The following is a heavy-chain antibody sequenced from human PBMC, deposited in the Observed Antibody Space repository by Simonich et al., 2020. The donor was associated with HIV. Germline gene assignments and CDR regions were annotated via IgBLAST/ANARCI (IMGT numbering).Heavy chain of an antibody. V-gene: IGHV3-53*04. Sequence: EVQLVESGGGLVQPGGSLRLSCAASGFTVSSNYMSWVRQAPGKWRGGVSVIYSGGATYYADSVKGRFTSSRHISKNTLWLQMSNLRAEDTAVYYCASERHVRDGFQHWGQGTLVTVSS. CDR2: IYSGGAT. J-gene: IGHJ1*01. D-gene: IGHD2-8*01. CDR3: ASERHVRDGFQH. CDR1: GFTVSSNY.